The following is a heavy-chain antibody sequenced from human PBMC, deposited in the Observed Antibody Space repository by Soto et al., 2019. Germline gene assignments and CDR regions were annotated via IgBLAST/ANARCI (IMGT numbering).Heavy chain of an antibody. D-gene: IGHD1-26*01. V-gene: IGHV1-18*01. CDR3: ARGGPGAPFDS. CDR2: ISANSGNT. CDR1: GYTFSSYG. Sequence: QVQLVQSGAEVKKPGASVKVSCKASGYTFSSYGISWVRQAPGQGLEWMGWISANSGNTNYAQKVQGRVTMTTDTSTSTASMELRSLRSDDTAMYYCARGGPGAPFDSWGQGTPVTVSS. J-gene: IGHJ4*02.